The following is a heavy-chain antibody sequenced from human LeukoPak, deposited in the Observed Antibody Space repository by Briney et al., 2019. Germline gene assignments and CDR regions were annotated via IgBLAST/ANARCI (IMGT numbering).Heavy chain of an antibody. J-gene: IGHJ6*02. Sequence: PGGSLKLSCAASGFSFSSYAMSWVRQAPGKGLEWVSSISGSGDNTYYAESVKGRFTISRDNSKNTLFLQMNSLRAEDTAVYYCAKDAPSSGSYYNYYYYGMDVWGQGTTVTVSS. CDR2: ISGSGDNT. CDR3: AKDAPSSGSYYNYYYYGMDV. V-gene: IGHV3-23*01. D-gene: IGHD3-10*01. CDR1: GFSFSSYA.